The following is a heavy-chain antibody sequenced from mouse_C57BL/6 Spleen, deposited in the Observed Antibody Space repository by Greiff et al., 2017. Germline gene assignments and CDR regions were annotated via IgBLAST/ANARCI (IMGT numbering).Heavy chain of an antibody. CDR2: ISSGSSTI. J-gene: IGHJ1*03. D-gene: IGHD2-4*01. CDR3: ARHDYDVSHWYFDV. CDR1: GFTFSDYG. Sequence: VQLKESGGGLVKPGGSLKLSCAASGFTFSDYGMHWVRQAPEKGLEWVAYISSGSSTIYYADTVKGRFTISRNNAKNTLFLQMTCLRSEDTAMYYCARHDYDVSHWYFDVWGTGTTVTVSS. V-gene: IGHV5-17*01.